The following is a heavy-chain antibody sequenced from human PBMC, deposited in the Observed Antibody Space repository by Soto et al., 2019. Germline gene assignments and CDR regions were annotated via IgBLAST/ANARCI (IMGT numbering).Heavy chain of an antibody. D-gene: IGHD6-13*01. V-gene: IGHV3-23*01. CDR2: ISGSGGST. J-gene: IGHJ4*02. CDR1: GFTFSSYA. Sequence: GGSLRLSCAASGFTFSSYAMSWVRQAPGKGLEWVSAISGSGGSTYYADSVKGRFTSSRDNSKNTLYLQMNSLRAEDTAVYYCAKVRIAAAGSNYFDYWGQGTLVTVSS. CDR3: AKVRIAAAGSNYFDY.